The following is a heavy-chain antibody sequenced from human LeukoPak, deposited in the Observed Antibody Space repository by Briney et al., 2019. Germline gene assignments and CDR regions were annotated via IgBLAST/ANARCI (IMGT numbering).Heavy chain of an antibody. D-gene: IGHD3-9*01. J-gene: IGHJ4*02. CDR2: INHSGST. V-gene: IGHV4-34*01. CDR3: ASTTYYDILTGYYTDY. CDR1: GGSFSGYY. Sequence: SETLSLTCAVYGGSFSGYYWSWIRQPPGKVLEWIGEINHSGSTNYNPSLKSRVTISVDTSKNQFSLKLSSVTAADTAVYYCASTTYYDILTGYYTDYWGQGTLVTVSS.